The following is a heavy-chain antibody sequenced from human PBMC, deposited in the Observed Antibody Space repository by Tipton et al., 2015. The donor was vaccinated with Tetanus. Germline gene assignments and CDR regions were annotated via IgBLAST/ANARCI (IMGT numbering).Heavy chain of an antibody. V-gene: IGHV4-59*01. CDR3: AREVPAAGHFDS. Sequence: GLVKPSETLSLTCTVSGGSMSTYYWSWIRQPPGKGLEWIGYVYYTGSTDYNPSLKSRVTISVDTSKNQFSLKLSSVTAADTAIYYCAREVPAAGHFDSWGQGTLVTVSS. CDR1: GGSMSTYY. D-gene: IGHD2-2*01. J-gene: IGHJ4*02. CDR2: VYYTGST.